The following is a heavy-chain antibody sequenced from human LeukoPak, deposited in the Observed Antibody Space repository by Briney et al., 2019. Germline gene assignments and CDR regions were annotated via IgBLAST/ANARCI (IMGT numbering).Heavy chain of an antibody. CDR2: IYTSGST. CDR3: ARDRSGYDSTVTIYYYYYYMDV. V-gene: IGHV4-4*07. D-gene: IGHD5-12*01. Sequence: PSETLSLSCTVSGGSTSSYYWSWIRQPAGKGLEWIGRIYTSGSTNYNPSLKSRVTMSVDTSKNQFSLKLSSVTAADTAVYYCARDRSGYDSTVTIYYYYYYMDVWGKGTTVTVSS. J-gene: IGHJ6*03. CDR1: GGSTSSYY.